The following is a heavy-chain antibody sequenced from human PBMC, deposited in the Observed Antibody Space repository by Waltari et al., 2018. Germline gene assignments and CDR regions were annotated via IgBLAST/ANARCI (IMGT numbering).Heavy chain of an antibody. CDR1: GGSISSSTYY. V-gene: IGHV4-39*01. Sequence: QMQLQESGPGLVKPSEHLSLTCTVSGGSISSSTYYWGWIRQHPVKGLEWIGNIYYSGSTYYKPSLKSRLTISVEPSKNQFSLNLRSVTAAATALYYWARLPIALGVGSVFDIWGQGTMVTVSS. D-gene: IGHD2-15*01. J-gene: IGHJ3*02. CDR2: IYYSGST. CDR3: ARLPIALGVGSVFDI.